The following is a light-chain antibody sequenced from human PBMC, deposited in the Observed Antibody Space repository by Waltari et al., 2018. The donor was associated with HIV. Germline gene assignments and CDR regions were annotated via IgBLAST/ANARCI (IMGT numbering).Light chain of an antibody. Sequence: SYVLTQPPSVSVAPGQTARITCGGHNIGSKSVQWYQQKPGQDPVLVVYDDSDRPSGIPERFSGSNSGNTATLTISRVEAGDEADYYCQVWDSSSDHVVFGGGTKLTVL. V-gene: IGLV3-21*02. J-gene: IGLJ2*01. CDR2: DDS. CDR3: QVWDSSSDHVV. CDR1: NIGSKS.